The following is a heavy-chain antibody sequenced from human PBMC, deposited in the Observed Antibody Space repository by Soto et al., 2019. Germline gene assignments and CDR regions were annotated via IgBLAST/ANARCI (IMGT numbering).Heavy chain of an antibody. CDR2: INPSGGST. CDR3: ARDCYDYWSGYPGNWFDP. Sequence: RASVKVSCKASGYTFTSYYMYWVRQAPGQGLEWMGIINPSGGSTSYAQKFQGRVTMTRDTSTSTVYMELSSLRSEDTAVYYCARDCYDYWSGYPGNWFDPWGQGTLVPVSS. J-gene: IGHJ5*02. CDR1: GYTFTSYY. D-gene: IGHD3-3*01. V-gene: IGHV1-46*01.